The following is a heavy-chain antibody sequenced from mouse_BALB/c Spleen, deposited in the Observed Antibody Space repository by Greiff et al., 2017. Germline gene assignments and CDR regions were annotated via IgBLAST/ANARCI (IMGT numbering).Heavy chain of an antibody. CDR2: INPSNGRT. J-gene: IGHJ4*01. V-gene: IGHV1S81*02. D-gene: IGHD2-1*01. Sequence: QVQLLQPGAELVKPGASVKLSCTASGYTFTSYWMHWVKQRPGQGLEWIGEINPSNGRTNYNEKFKSKATLTVDKSSSTAYMQLSSLTSEDSAVYYCAKGDYGNYDYAMDYWGQGTSVTVSS. CDR3: AKGDYGNYDYAMDY. CDR1: GYTFTSYW.